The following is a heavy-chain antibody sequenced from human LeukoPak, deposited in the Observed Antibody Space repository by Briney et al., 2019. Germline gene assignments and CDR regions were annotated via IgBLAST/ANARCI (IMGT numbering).Heavy chain of an antibody. CDR2: ISASANST. CDR3: ARGPSCTSVSCYVIGALDI. CDR1: GFTFDIYA. D-gene: IGHD2-2*01. J-gene: IGHJ3*02. Sequence: QTGGSLRLSCAASGFTFDIYAMTWVRQAPGKGPDWVSGISASANSTYYADSVKGRFIISRDNSKNTLYLQMNSLRVDDMAVYYCARGPSCTSVSCYVIGALDIWGLGTTVTVSS. V-gene: IGHV3-23*01.